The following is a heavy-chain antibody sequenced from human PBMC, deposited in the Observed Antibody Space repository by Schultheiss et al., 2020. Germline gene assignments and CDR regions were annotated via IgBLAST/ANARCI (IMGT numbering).Heavy chain of an antibody. V-gene: IGHV4-34*01. CDR2: INHRGST. CDR1: GGSFSGYY. J-gene: IGHJ4*02. D-gene: IGHD4-17*01. CDR3: ARGRGDYSFSYFDY. Sequence: SETLSLTCAVYGGSFSGYYWSWIRQPPGKGLEWIGEINHRGSTNYNPALRSRVTISVDTSKNQFSLKLSSVTAADTAVYYCARGRGDYSFSYFDYWGQGTLVTVSS.